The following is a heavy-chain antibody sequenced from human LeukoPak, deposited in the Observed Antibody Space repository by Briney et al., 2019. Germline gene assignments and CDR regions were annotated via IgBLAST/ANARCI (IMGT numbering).Heavy chain of an antibody. CDR2: TYYRSTWYN. CDR3: ARRLTQYDCFDP. V-gene: IGHV6-1*01. J-gene: IGHJ5*02. CDR1: GDSVSSNSVT. Sequence: SQTLALTCAISGDSVSSNSVTWNWIRKSPSRGLEWLGRTYYRSTWYNDYAVSVRGRITVNPDTSKNQFSLHLNSVTPEDTAVYYCARRLTQYDCFDPWGQGILVTVSS. D-gene: IGHD2-2*01.